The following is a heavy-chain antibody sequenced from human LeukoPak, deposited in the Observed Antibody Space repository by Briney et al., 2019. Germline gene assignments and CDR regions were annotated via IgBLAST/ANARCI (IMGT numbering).Heavy chain of an antibody. CDR2: IFHTGST. Sequence: SETLSLTCTVSGDSISSGNYWGWIRQPPGKGLEWIGSIFHTGSTYFNLSLKSRVTISVDTSKNQFSLKLSSVTAADTAVYYCARGPSIQLWSDPYYYYGMDVWGQGTTVTVSS. J-gene: IGHJ6*02. CDR3: ARGPSIQLWSDPYYYYGMDV. CDR1: GDSISSGNY. D-gene: IGHD5-18*01. V-gene: IGHV4-38-2*02.